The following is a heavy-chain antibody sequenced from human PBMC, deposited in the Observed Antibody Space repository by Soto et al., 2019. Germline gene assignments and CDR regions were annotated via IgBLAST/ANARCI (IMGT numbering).Heavy chain of an antibody. V-gene: IGHV1-18*01. CDR3: ARVGDSGYKYGEDWYFDR. J-gene: IGHJ2*01. Sequence: QVQLVQSGAEVKKPGASVKVSCKASGHTFNTYGITWVRQAPGQGLEWMGWISAHNGHTNYAQSLQDRVTMTTDTPTSIVYMGLRSLRDDDTAVYFCARVGDSGYKYGEDWYFDRWGRGTLVTVSS. CDR1: GHTFNTYG. D-gene: IGHD3-22*01. CDR2: ISAHNGHT.